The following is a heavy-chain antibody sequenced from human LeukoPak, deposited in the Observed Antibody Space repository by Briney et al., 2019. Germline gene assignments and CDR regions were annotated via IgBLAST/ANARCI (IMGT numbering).Heavy chain of an antibody. J-gene: IGHJ5*02. D-gene: IGHD3-3*01. CDR2: ITGLFATA. CDR3: ARVGVIISHNWFDP. V-gene: IGHV1-69*05. CDR1: GGISSNFA. Sequence: SVKVSCKASGGISSNFAIHWVRQAPGQGLEWMGQITGLFATAHYAQKFQGRVTITTDESTGAVYMELSSLRPEDTAVYYCARVGVIISHNWFDPWGQGTLVTVSS.